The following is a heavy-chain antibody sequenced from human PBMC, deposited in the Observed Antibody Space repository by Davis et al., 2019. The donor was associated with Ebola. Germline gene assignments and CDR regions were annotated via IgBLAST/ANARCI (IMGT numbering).Heavy chain of an antibody. Sequence: ASVKVSCKASGYTFTSYDINWVRQAPGQGLEWMGWINPNSGGTNYAQKFQGRVTMTRDTSISTAYMELSRLRSDDTAVYYCARDSSSPGDYYYGMDVWGQGTTVTVSS. CDR3: ARDSSSPGDYYYGMDV. D-gene: IGHD6-6*01. CDR1: GYTFTSYD. J-gene: IGHJ6*02. CDR2: INPNSGGT. V-gene: IGHV1-2*02.